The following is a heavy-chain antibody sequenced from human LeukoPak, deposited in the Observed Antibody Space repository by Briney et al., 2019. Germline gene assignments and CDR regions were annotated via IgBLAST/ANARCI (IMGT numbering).Heavy chain of an antibody. CDR2: IAWNSGNT. J-gene: IGHJ4*02. V-gene: IGHV3-9*01. Sequence: GGSLRLSCAASGFTFDNYAMHWVRQAPGKGLEWVSGIAWNSGNTGFADSVKGRFTISRDNAENSLSLQMNSLTPEDTAFYFCAKDMNSYGSGSSYNPWGPFDSWGQGALVTVSS. CDR1: GFTFDNYA. CDR3: AKDMNSYGSGSSYNPWGPFDS. D-gene: IGHD3-10*01.